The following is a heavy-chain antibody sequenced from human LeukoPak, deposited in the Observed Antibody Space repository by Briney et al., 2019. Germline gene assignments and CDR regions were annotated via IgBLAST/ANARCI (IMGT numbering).Heavy chain of an antibody. V-gene: IGHV3-7*01. J-gene: IGHJ4*02. CDR3: ARYGRNWDLDS. CDR1: GFTFSSYW. CDR2: IKQDGSER. Sequence: SGGSLRLSCAASGFTFSSYWMSWVRQAPGKGLEWVAHIKQDGSERYYVDSVKGRYTISRDNAQNSLYLQMSNLRVEDTALYYCARYGRNWDLDSWGQGTLVTVSS. D-gene: IGHD7-27*01.